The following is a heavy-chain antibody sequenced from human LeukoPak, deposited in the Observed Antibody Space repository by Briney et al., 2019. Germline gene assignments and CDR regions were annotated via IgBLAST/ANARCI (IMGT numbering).Heavy chain of an antibody. J-gene: IGHJ4*02. CDR3: ARRVGQRTTVDY. Sequence: PSETLSLTCAVYGESFGGYYWTWIRQSPGKGLEWIGEINHSGSTNYNPSLKSRVTISVDTSKNQFSLKLNSVTAADMAIYYCARRVGQRTTVDYWGQGTQVTVSS. V-gene: IGHV4-34*01. D-gene: IGHD4-11*01. CDR2: INHSGST. CDR1: GESFGGYY.